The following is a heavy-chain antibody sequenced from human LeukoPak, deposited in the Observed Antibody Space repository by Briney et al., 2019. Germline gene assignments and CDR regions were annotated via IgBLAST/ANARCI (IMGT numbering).Heavy chain of an antibody. CDR3: ARVERISSIAPY. CDR2: ISVYNGNT. CDR1: GYSFTNYG. V-gene: IGHV1-18*01. J-gene: IGHJ4*02. Sequence: ASVKVSCKVSGYSFTNYGITWVRQAPGQGLEWMGWISVYNGNTGYAQKLQGRVTISTGYLELRSLTSDDTAVYYCARVERISSIAPYWGQGTLVTVSS. D-gene: IGHD6-6*01.